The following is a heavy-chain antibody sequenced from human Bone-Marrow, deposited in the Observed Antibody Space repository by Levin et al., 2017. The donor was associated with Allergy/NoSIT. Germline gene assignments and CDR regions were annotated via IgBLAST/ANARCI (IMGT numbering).Heavy chain of an antibody. D-gene: IGHD5-12*01. CDR3: ARIVRGYSGYDFYYGMDV. CDR2: IYYSGST. Sequence: SQTLSLTCTVSGGSVSSGSYYWSWIRQPPGKGLEWIGYIYYSGSTNYNPSLKSRVTISVDTSKNQFSLKLSSVTAADTAVYYCARIVRGYSGYDFYYGMDVWGQGTTVTVSS. J-gene: IGHJ6*02. V-gene: IGHV4-61*01. CDR1: GGSVSSGSYY.